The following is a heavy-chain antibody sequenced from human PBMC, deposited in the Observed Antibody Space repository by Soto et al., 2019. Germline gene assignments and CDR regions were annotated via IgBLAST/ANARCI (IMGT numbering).Heavy chain of an antibody. Sequence: QVLLVQSGAEVKRPGSSVKVSCKVSGGTFSTYTISWVRQAPGQGLEWMGRIIPMFGLPNHAQKFQGRVTITADKSTHTSYLEMTGLTSEDTAAYYCAFDMNTGVVYFDNWGQGTLVTVSS. D-gene: IGHD3-3*01. CDR3: AFDMNTGVVYFDN. CDR1: GGTFSTYT. V-gene: IGHV1-69*02. CDR2: IIPMFGLP. J-gene: IGHJ4*02.